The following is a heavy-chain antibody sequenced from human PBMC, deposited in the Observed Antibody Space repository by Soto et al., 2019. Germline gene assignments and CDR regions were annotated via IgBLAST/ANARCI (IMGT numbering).Heavy chain of an antibody. CDR2: ISSSSSTI. J-gene: IGHJ6*03. CDR3: ARSSAYSRNFYMDV. CDR1: GGSISSYY. V-gene: IGHV3-48*01. Sequence: ETLSLTCTVSGGSISSYYWSWVRQAPGKGLEWVSYISSSSSTIYYADSVKGRFTISRDNAKNSLYLQMNSLRAEDTAVYYCARSSAYSRNFYMDVWGKGTTVTVSS. D-gene: IGHD5-18*01.